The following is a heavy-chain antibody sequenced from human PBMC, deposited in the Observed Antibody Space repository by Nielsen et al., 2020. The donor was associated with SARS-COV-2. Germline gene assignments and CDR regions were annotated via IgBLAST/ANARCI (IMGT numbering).Heavy chain of an antibody. CDR3: ARRDDSSGYYLFDS. D-gene: IGHD3-22*01. V-gene: IGHV3-33*01. J-gene: IGHJ4*02. CDR2: IWYDGSNK. Sequence: GGSLRLSCAASGFTFSSYGMHWVRQAPGKGLEWVAVIWYDGSNKYYADSVKGRFTISRDNAKNSLYLQMNSLRAEDTALYHCARRDDSSGYYLFDSWGQGTLVTVSS. CDR1: GFTFSSYG.